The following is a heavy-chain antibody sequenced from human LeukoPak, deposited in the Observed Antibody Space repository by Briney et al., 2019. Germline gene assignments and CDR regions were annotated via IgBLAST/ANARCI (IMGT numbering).Heavy chain of an antibody. D-gene: IGHD2-15*01. Sequence: GGSLRLSCAASGFTFSSYPMHLVRQAPGKGLEWVALISYDGTNKYYADSVKGRFAISRDNSKNTLYLQMNSLRAEDTAVYYCARSVPLPFYYYMDVWGKGTTVTVSS. CDR2: ISYDGTNK. V-gene: IGHV3-30*01. CDR1: GFTFSSYP. J-gene: IGHJ6*03. CDR3: ARSVPLPFYYYMDV.